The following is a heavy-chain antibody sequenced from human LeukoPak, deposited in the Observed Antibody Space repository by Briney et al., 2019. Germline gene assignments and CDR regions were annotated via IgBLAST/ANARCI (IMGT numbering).Heavy chain of an antibody. CDR3: ARAYCSSTSCYNARWFDP. D-gene: IGHD2-2*02. J-gene: IGHJ5*02. V-gene: IGHV1-2*02. CDR2: INPNSGGT. Sequence: ASVRVSCKASGYTFTGYYMHWVRQAPGQGLEWMGWINPNSGGTNYAQKFQGRVTMTRDTSISTAYMELSRLRSDDTAVYYCARAYCSSTSCYNARWFDPWGQGTLVTVSS. CDR1: GYTFTGYY.